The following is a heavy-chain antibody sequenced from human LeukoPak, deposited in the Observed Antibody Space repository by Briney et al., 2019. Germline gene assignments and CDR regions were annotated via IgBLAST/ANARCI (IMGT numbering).Heavy chain of an antibody. D-gene: IGHD2-21*02. CDR1: GGSISSYY. Sequence: SETLSLTCTVSGGSISSYYWSWIRQPPGKGLEWIGYIYYSGSTIYNPSLKSRVTISVDTSKNQFSLKLSSVTAADTAVYYCARRRGVTVDYWGQGTLVTVSS. V-gene: IGHV4-59*01. CDR3: ARRRGVTVDY. J-gene: IGHJ4*02. CDR2: IYYSGST.